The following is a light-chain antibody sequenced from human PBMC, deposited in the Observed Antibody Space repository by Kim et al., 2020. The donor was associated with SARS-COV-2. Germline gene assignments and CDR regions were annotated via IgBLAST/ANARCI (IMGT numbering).Light chain of an antibody. Sequence: EIVLTQSPGTLSLSPGERATLSCRASQSVSSSYLAWYQQKPGQAPRLLIYGASSRATGIPDRFSGSGSGTDFTLTISRLEPEDFAVYYCQQYVNSPVTFGQGTKVDIK. CDR3: QQYVNSPVT. CDR1: QSVSSSY. CDR2: GAS. V-gene: IGKV3-20*01. J-gene: IGKJ1*01.